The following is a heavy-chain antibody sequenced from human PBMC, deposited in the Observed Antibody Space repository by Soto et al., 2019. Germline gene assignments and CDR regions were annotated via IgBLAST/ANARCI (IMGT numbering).Heavy chain of an antibody. D-gene: IGHD6-19*01. CDR3: AKDMTRIYGSGWALDY. CDR1: GFTFDDYA. J-gene: IGHJ4*02. Sequence: DVQLVESGGGLVQPGRSLRLSCAASGFTFDDYAMHWVRQAPGKGLEWVSGISWNSGSIGYADSVKGRFTISRDNAKNSLYLQMNSLRAEDTALYYCAKDMTRIYGSGWALDYWGQGTLVTVSS. CDR2: ISWNSGSI. V-gene: IGHV3-9*01.